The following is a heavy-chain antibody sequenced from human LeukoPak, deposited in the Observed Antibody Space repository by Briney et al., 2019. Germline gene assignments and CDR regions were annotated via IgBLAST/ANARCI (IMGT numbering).Heavy chain of an antibody. D-gene: IGHD4-17*01. CDR2: INYSGST. CDR1: GGSINSYY. V-gene: IGHV4-59*01. Sequence: SETLSLTCTVSGGSINSYYWSWIRQPPGKGLEWIGYINYSGSTNYNPSLKSRVTMSVDTSKNQFSLKLSSVTAADTAMYYCAREGRKDYVYFDHWGQGSLVTVSS. J-gene: IGHJ4*02. CDR3: AREGRKDYVYFDH.